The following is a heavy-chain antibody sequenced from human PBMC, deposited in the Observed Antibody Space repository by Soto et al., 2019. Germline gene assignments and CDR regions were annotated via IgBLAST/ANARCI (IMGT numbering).Heavy chain of an antibody. V-gene: IGHV4-59*01. J-gene: IGHJ6*03. Sequence: PSETLSLTCTVSGGSISSYYWSWIRQPPGKGLEWIGYIYYSGSTNYNPSLKGRVTISVDTSKNQFSLKLSSVTAADTAVYYCARHPTIFGVAKAVYYMDVWGKGTTVTVSS. CDR2: IYYSGST. CDR1: GGSISSYY. CDR3: ARHPTIFGVAKAVYYMDV. D-gene: IGHD3-3*01.